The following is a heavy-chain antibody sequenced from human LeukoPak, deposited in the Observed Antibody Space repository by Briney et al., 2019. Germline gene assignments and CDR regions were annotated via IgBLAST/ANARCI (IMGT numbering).Heavy chain of an antibody. D-gene: IGHD3-22*01. J-gene: IGHJ6*03. V-gene: IGHV3-48*03. CDR2: ISSSGSTI. CDR3: ARDPHSTDSSGYSYYYYYYMDV. Sequence: GGSLRLSCAASGFTFSSYEMNWVRQAPGKGLEWVSYISSSGSTIYYADSVKGRFTISRDNAKNSLYLQMNSLRAEDTAVYYCARDPHSTDSSGYSYYYYYYMDVWGQGTLVTVSS. CDR1: GFTFSSYE.